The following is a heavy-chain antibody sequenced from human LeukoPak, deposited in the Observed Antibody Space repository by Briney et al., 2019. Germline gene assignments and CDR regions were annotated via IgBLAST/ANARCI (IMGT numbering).Heavy chain of an antibody. Sequence: GGSLRLSCAASGFTFSSYWMSWVRQAPGKGLEWVANIKQDGSEKYYVDSVKGRFTTSRDNAKNSLYLQMNSLRAEDTAVYYCARDHGAAGAYYMDVWGKGTTVTVSS. J-gene: IGHJ6*03. CDR2: IKQDGSEK. CDR1: GFTFSSYW. CDR3: ARDHGAAGAYYMDV. D-gene: IGHD3-10*01. V-gene: IGHV3-7*01.